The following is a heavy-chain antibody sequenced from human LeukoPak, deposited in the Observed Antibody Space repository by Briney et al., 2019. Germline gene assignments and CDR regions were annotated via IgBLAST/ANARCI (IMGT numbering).Heavy chain of an antibody. J-gene: IGHJ4*02. CDR2: IYYSGST. CDR1: GGSISSYY. V-gene: IGHV4-59*08. D-gene: IGHD5-18*01. Sequence: SETLSLTCTVSGGSISSYYWSWIRQPPGKGLEWIGYIYYSGSTSYNPSLKSRVTISVDTSKNQFSLKLSSVTAADTAVYYCARLFGGYSYDFEYWGQGTLLTVSS. CDR3: ARLFGGYSYDFEY.